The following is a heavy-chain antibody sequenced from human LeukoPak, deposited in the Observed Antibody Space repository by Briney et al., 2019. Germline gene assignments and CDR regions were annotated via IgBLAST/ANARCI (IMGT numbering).Heavy chain of an antibody. J-gene: IGHJ4*02. CDR2: IYHSGST. CDR1: GGSISSGGYS. D-gene: IGHD5-18*01. V-gene: IGHV4-30-2*01. CDR3: ARGLYSYGLKPHFDY. Sequence: PSQTLSLTCAVSGGSISSGGYSWSWIRQPPGKGLEWIGYIYHSGSTYYNPSLKSRVTISVDRSKNQFSLKLSSVTAADTAVYYCARGLYSYGLKPHFDYWGQGTLVTVSS.